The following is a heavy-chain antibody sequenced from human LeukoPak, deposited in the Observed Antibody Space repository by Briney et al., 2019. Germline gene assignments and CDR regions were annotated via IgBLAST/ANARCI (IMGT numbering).Heavy chain of an antibody. V-gene: IGHV1-46*01. J-gene: IGHJ3*02. Sequence: GASVKVSCKASGYTFTTYYMHWVRQAPGQGLEWMGVINPSGGSTSYAQKFQGRVTMTTDTSTSTAYMELRSLRSDDTAVYYCAREAGRTLAFDIWGQGTMVTVSS. CDR3: AREAGRTLAFDI. CDR1: GYTFTTYY. CDR2: INPSGGST. D-gene: IGHD2-15*01.